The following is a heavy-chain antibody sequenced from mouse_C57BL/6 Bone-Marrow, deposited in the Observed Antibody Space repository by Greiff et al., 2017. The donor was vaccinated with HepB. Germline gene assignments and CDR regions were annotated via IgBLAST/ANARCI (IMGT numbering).Heavy chain of an antibody. D-gene: IGHD3-2*02. CDR1: GYTFTSYG. CDR3: ARPAAQATGFAD. J-gene: IGHJ3*01. Sequence: QVQLQQSGAELARPGASVKLSCKASGYTFTSYGISWVKQRTGQGLEWIGEIYPRSGNTYYNEKFKGKATLTADKSSSTAYMELRSLTSEDSAVYFCARPAAQATGFADWGQGTLVTVSA. CDR2: IYPRSGNT. V-gene: IGHV1-81*01.